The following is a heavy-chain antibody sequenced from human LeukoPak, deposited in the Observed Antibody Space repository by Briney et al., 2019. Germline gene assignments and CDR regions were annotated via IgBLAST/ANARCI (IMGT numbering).Heavy chain of an antibody. Sequence: PGGSLRLSCAASGFTFSRCGMSWVRQAPGKGLEWVSTISGSGGSTYYADSVKGRFTISRNNSKNTLYLQMDSLRAEDTAVYYCAKDISGGNSETYIDYWGQGTLVAVSS. CDR1: GFTFSRCG. J-gene: IGHJ4*02. V-gene: IGHV3-23*01. D-gene: IGHD4-23*01. CDR2: ISGSGGST. CDR3: AKDISGGNSETYIDY.